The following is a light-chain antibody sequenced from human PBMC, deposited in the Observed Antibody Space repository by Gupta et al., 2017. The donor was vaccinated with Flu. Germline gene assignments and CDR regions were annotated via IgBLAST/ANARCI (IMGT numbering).Light chain of an antibody. CDR3: QSYDSSLSGSNWV. CDR2: GTS. V-gene: IGLV1-40*01. CDR1: SSNIGAGYD. J-gene: IGLJ3*02. Sequence: QSVLTQPPSVSGAPGQRVTISCTGSSSNIGAGYDVHWYQQLPGTAPKLLIYGTSNRPSGVPDRFSGSKAGTSASLAITGLQAEDEADYYCQSYDSSLSGSNWVFGGETKLTVL.